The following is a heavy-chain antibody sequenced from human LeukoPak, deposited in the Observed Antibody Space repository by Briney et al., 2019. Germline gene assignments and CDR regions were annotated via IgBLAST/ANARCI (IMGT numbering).Heavy chain of an antibody. CDR3: ARAPPNVRFLEWFPGFDY. J-gene: IGHJ4*02. Sequence: GGSLRLSCAASGFTVSSNYMSWVRQAPGKGLEWVSVIYSGGSTYCADSVKGRFTISRDNSKNTLYLQMNSLRAEDTAVYYCARAPPNVRFLEWFPGFDYWGQGTLVTVSS. D-gene: IGHD3-3*01. V-gene: IGHV3-66*02. CDR2: IYSGGST. CDR1: GFTVSSNY.